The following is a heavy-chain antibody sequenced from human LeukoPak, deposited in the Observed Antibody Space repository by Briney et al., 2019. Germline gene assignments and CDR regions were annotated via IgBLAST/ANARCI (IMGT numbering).Heavy chain of an antibody. Sequence: ASVKVSCKASGYTFTSYDINWVRQATGQGLEWMGWMNPNSGNTGYAQKFQGRVTMTRNTSISTAYMELSSLRSEDTAVYYCARGGQQLESSHFDYWGQGTLVTVSS. D-gene: IGHD6-13*01. CDR1: GYTFTSYD. J-gene: IGHJ4*02. CDR2: MNPNSGNT. CDR3: ARGGQQLESSHFDY. V-gene: IGHV1-8*01.